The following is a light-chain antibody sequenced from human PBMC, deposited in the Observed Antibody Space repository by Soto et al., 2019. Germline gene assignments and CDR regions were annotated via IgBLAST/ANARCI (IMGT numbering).Light chain of an antibody. CDR1: QSVRGNY. Sequence: EVVLTQSPGTLSLSPGESATLSCRASQSVRGNYFAWYQQRPGRAPRLLVYGPSVRAAGIPDRFRGSGSRTDFNLTINRVEPEDVAVYYCHQFGMSPFTFGPGTTLDIK. J-gene: IGKJ3*01. CDR2: GPS. V-gene: IGKV3-20*01. CDR3: HQFGMSPFT.